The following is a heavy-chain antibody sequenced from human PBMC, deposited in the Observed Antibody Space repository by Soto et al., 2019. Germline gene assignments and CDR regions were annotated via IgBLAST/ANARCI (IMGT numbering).Heavy chain of an antibody. CDR3: ARGAHYVWGSYRYTRLFDY. CDR2: INHSGST. D-gene: IGHD3-16*02. CDR1: GGSFSGYY. V-gene: IGHV4-34*01. Sequence: SETLSLTCAVYGGSFSGYYWSWIRQPPGKGLEWIGEINHSGSTNYNPSLKGRVTISVDTSKNQFSLKLSSVTAADTAVYYCARGAHYVWGSYRYTRLFDYWGQGTLVTVSS. J-gene: IGHJ4*02.